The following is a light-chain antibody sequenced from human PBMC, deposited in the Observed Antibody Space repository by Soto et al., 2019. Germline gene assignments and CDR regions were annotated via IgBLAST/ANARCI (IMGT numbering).Light chain of an antibody. Sequence: QSVLTQPRSVSESPGQSVTISCTGTSSDIGFYNHVSWYQQHPGKAPKLIISDVNKRPSGVPDRFSGSKSGTTASLTISGLQTDDEADYYCCSYAGSHIHVIFGGGTKVTVL. CDR2: DVN. CDR1: SSDIGFYNH. V-gene: IGLV2-11*01. CDR3: CSYAGSHIHVI. J-gene: IGLJ2*01.